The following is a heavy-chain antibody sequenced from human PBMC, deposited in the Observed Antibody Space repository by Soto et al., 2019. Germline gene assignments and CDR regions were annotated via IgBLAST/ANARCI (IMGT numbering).Heavy chain of an antibody. V-gene: IGHV5-51*01. CDR1: GYSFTSYW. Sequence: PEGSLKISCNGSGYSFTSYWIGWVRQMPWKGLEWMGIIYPGDSDTRYSPSFQGQVTISADKSISTAYLQWSSLKASDTAMYYCARQALITGTSYYYGMDVWGQGTTVTVSS. CDR3: ARQALITGTSYYYGMDV. CDR2: IYPGDSDT. J-gene: IGHJ6*02. D-gene: IGHD1-20*01.